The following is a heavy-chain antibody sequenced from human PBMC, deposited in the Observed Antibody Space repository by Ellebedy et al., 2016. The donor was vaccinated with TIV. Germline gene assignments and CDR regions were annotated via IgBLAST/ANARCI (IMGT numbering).Heavy chain of an antibody. V-gene: IGHV5-51*01. D-gene: IGHD1-7*01. Sequence: KVSXXGSGYSFTSYWIGWVRQMPGKGLEWMGIIYPGDSDTRYSPSFQGQVTISADKSISTAYLQWSSLKASDTAMYYCARHSRTYYFDYWGQGTLVTVSS. CDR1: GYSFTSYW. J-gene: IGHJ4*02. CDR2: IYPGDSDT. CDR3: ARHSRTYYFDY.